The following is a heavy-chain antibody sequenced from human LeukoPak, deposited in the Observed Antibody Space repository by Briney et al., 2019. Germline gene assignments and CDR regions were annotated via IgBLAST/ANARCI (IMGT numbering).Heavy chain of an antibody. D-gene: IGHD5-24*01. V-gene: IGHV3-23*01. J-gene: IGHJ4*02. Sequence: GGSLRLSCVGSGFSFSTYDMGWVRQTPGKGLEWVSAISTTGGYTEDADSVKGRFTISRDNSQNTLFLQMHSLRAEDTAVYYCAKKPATIKFPFDIWGQGTLVSVSP. CDR3: AKKPATIKFPFDI. CDR2: ISTTGGYT. CDR1: GFSFSTYD.